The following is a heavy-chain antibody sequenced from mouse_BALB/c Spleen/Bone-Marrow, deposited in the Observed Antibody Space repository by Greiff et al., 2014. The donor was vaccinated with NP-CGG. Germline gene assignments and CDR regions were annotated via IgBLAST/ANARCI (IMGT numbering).Heavy chain of an antibody. CDR3: AREKYGNYYAMGY. V-gene: IGHV2-6-7*01. D-gene: IGHD2-10*02. CDR1: GFSLTDYG. Sequence: VQLQESGPGLVAPSQSLSITCTVSGFSLTDYGINWVRQPPGKGLEWLGMIWGDGTTDYNSALRSRLGINKDNSRSQVFLKMNSLQTDDTTRYYCAREKYGNYYAMGYWGQGTSVTVSS. CDR2: IWGDGTT. J-gene: IGHJ4*01.